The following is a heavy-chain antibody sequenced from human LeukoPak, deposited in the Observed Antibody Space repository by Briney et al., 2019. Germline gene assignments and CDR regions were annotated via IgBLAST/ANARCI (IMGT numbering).Heavy chain of an antibody. CDR2: IYHSGST. J-gene: IGHJ6*03. V-gene: IGHV4-38-2*01. CDR1: GYSISSDYY. D-gene: IGHD2-21*02. Sequence: SETLSLTCAVSGYSISSDYYWDWIRQPPGKGLEWVGSIYHSGSTYYKPSLKSRVTISVDTSKNQFSLKLSSVTAADTAVYYCASSGYMVTTYYYYYYMDVWGKGTTVTVSS. CDR3: ASSGYMVTTYYYYYYMDV.